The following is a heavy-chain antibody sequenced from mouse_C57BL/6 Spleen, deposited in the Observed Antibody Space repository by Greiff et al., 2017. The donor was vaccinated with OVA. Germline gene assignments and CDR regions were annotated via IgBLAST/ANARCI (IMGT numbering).Heavy chain of an antibody. J-gene: IGHJ4*01. CDR3: ARQGYSNLYAMDY. CDR1: GYTFTSYW. Sequence: QVQLQQPGAELVKPGASVKLSCKASGYTFTSYWMHWVKQRPGRGLEWIGRIDPNCGGTKYNEKFKSKATLTVDKPSSQAYMQLISLTSEDSAVYYCARQGYSNLYAMDYWGQGTSVTVSS. CDR2: IDPNCGGT. D-gene: IGHD2-5*01. V-gene: IGHV1-72*01.